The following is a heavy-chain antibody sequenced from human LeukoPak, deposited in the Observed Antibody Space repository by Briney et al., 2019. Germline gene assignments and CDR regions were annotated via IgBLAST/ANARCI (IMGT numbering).Heavy chain of an antibody. CDR1: GYSISSGYY. Sequence: SETLSLTCAVSGYSISSGYYWGWIRQPPGKGLEWIGSIYHSGSTYYNPSLKSRVTISVDTSKNQFSLELSSVTAADTAVYYCARQSLYYDFWSALDYYMDVWGKGTTVTVSS. CDR3: ARQSLYYDFWSALDYYMDV. V-gene: IGHV4-38-2*01. J-gene: IGHJ6*03. D-gene: IGHD3-3*01. CDR2: IYHSGST.